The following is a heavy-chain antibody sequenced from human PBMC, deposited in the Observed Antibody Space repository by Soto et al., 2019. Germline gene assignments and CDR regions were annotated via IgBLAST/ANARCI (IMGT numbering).Heavy chain of an antibody. J-gene: IGHJ4*02. CDR2: IIPILGIA. Sequence: QVQLVQSGAEVKKPGSSVKVSCKASGGTFSRYTISWVRQAPGQGLEWMGRIIPILGIANYAQKFQGRVTITADKSTSTAYMELSSLRSEDTAVYFCARERAGPGYCSSTSCYEAFYYWGQGTLVTVSS. D-gene: IGHD2-2*01. V-gene: IGHV1-69*08. CDR3: ARERAGPGYCSSTSCYEAFYY. CDR1: GGTFSRYT.